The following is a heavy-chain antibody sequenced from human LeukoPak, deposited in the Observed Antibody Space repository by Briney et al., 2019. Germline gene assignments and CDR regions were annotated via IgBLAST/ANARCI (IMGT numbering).Heavy chain of an antibody. J-gene: IGHJ5*02. V-gene: IGHV4-39*01. CDR3: ARPLRFLPRGWFDP. D-gene: IGHD3-3*01. Sequence: PSETLSLTCTVSGGSISSSSYYWGWIRQPPGKGLEWIGSIYYSGSTYYNPSLKSRVTISVDTSKNQFSLKLSSVTAADTAVYYCARPLRFLPRGWFDPWGQGTLVTVSS. CDR2: IYYSGST. CDR1: GGSISSSSYY.